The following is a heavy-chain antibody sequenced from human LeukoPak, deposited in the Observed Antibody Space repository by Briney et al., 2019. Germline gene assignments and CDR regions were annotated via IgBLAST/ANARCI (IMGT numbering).Heavy chain of an antibody. Sequence: SETLSLTCAVYGGSFSGYYWSWIRQPPGKGLEWIGEINHSGSTNYNPSLKSRVAISVDPSKDQFSLKLSSVTAADTAVYYCARRVGAGFDYWGQGTLVSVSS. V-gene: IGHV4-34*01. D-gene: IGHD1-26*01. CDR2: INHSGST. CDR3: ARRVGAGFDY. CDR1: GGSFSGYY. J-gene: IGHJ4*02.